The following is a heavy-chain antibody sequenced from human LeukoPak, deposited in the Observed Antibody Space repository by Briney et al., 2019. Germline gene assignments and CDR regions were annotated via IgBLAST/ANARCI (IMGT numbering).Heavy chain of an antibody. V-gene: IGHV3-11*04. Sequence: GGSLRLSCAASGFTFSDYYMSWIRQAPGKGLEWVSYISSSGSTIYYADSVKGRFTISRDNAKNTLYLQMNSLRAEDTAVYYCARDFGDTAMAPAGDYWGQGTLVTVSS. CDR3: ARDFGDTAMAPAGDY. J-gene: IGHJ4*02. D-gene: IGHD5-18*01. CDR2: ISSSGSTI. CDR1: GFTFSDYY.